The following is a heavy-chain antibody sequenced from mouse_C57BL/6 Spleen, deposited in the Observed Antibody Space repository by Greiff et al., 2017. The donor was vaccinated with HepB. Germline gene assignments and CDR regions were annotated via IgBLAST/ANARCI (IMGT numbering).Heavy chain of an antibody. CDR2: IWTGGGT. D-gene: IGHD1-1*01. V-gene: IGHV2-9-1*01. CDR3: ARTPYYYGSSYGYFDY. CDR1: GFSLTSYA. J-gene: IGHJ2*01. Sequence: VQVVESGPGLVAPSQSLSITCTVSGFSLTSYAISWVRQPPGKGLEWLGVIWTGGGTNYNSALKSRLSISKDNSKSQVFLKMNSLQTDDTARYYCARTPYYYGSSYGYFDYWGQGTTLTVSS.